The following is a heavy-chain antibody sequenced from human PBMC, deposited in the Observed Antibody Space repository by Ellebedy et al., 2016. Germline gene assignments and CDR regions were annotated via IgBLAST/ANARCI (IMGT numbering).Heavy chain of an antibody. CDR3: ARLSGYYYNIDY. D-gene: IGHD3-22*01. CDR2: IYYSGST. V-gene: IGHV4-59*08. Sequence: SETLSLXXAVYGGSFSSYYWSWIRQPPGKGLEWIGYIYYSGSTNYNPSLKSRVTISVDTSKNQFSLKLSSVTAADTAVYYCARLSGYYYNIDYWGQGTLVTVSS. CDR1: GGSFSSYY. J-gene: IGHJ4*02.